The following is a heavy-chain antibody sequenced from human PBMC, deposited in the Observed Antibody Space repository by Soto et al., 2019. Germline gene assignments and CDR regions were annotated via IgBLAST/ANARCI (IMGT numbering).Heavy chain of an antibody. CDR2: ISGSGGST. V-gene: IGHV3-23*01. J-gene: IGHJ4*02. CDR1: GFTFSSYA. CDR3: AKEERYCSSTICYAGIGNFDY. D-gene: IGHD2-2*01. Sequence: GGSLRLSCAGPGFTFSSYAMSWVRKAPGKGQEWVSAISGSGGSTYYADSVKGRFTISRDNSKNTLYLQMNSLRAEDTAVYYCAKEERYCSSTICYAGIGNFDYWGQVTLVTVSS.